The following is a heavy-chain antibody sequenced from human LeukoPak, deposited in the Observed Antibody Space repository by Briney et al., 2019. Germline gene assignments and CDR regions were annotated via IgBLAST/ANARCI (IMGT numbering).Heavy chain of an antibody. V-gene: IGHV1-2*02. CDR3: ARARPVVPAPLDY. D-gene: IGHD2-2*01. CDR1: GYTFTGYY. CDR2: INPNSGGT. J-gene: IGHJ4*02. Sequence: GASLKVSCKASGYTFTGYYMHWVRQAPGQGLEWMGWINPNSGGTNYAQKFQGRVTMTRDTSISTAYMELSRLRSDDTAVYYCARARPVVPAPLDYWGQGTLVTVSS.